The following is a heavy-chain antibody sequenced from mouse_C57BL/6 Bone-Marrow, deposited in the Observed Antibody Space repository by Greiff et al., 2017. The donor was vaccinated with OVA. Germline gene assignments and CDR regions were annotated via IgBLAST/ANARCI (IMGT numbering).Heavy chain of an antibody. CDR1: GFTFSSYG. CDR3: ARHDGYYVFAY. D-gene: IGHD2-3*01. CDR2: ISSGGSYT. Sequence: EVHLVESGGDLVKPGGSLKLSCAASGFTFSSYGMSWVRQTPDKRLEWVATISSGGSYTYYPDSVKGRFTISRDNAKNTLYLQMSSLKSEDTAMYYCARHDGYYVFAYWGQGTLVTVSA. J-gene: IGHJ3*01. V-gene: IGHV5-6*01.